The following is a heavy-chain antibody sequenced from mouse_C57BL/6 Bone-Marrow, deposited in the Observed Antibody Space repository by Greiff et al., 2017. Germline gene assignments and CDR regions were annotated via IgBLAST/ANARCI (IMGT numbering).Heavy chain of an antibody. V-gene: IGHV7-1*01. Sequence: EVKLMESGGGLVQSGRSLRLSCATSGFTFSDFYMEWVRQAPGKGLEWIAASRNKANDYTTEYSASVKGRFIVSRDTSQSILYLQMNALRAEDTAIYYCARALYGSYWYFDVWGTGTTVTVSS. CDR3: ARALYGSYWYFDV. CDR2: SRNKANDYTT. D-gene: IGHD1-1*01. CDR1: GFTFSDFY. J-gene: IGHJ1*03.